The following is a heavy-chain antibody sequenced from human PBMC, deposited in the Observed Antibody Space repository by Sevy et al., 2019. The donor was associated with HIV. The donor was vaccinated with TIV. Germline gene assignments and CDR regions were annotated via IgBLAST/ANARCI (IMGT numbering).Heavy chain of an antibody. D-gene: IGHD3-3*01. CDR3: ARANSITIFGVYYYYGMDV. CDR1: GFTFSSYW. V-gene: IGHV3-7*03. Sequence: GGSLRLSCAASGFTFSSYWMSWVRQAPGKGLERVANIKQDGSEKYYVDSVKGRFTISRDNAKNSLYLQMNSLRAEDTAVYYCARANSITIFGVYYYYGMDVWGQGTTVTVSS. CDR2: IKQDGSEK. J-gene: IGHJ6*02.